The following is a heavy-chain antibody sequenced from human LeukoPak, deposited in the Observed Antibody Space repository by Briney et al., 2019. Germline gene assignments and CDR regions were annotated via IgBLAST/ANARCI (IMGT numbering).Heavy chain of an antibody. CDR2: ISAYNGNT. Sequence: GASVKVSCKASGYTFTSYYMHWVRQAPGQGLEWMGWISAYNGNTNYAQKLQGRVTMTTDTSTTTAYMELRSLRSDDTAVYYCARANYHGSGSYCDYWGQGTLVTVSS. J-gene: IGHJ4*02. CDR3: ARANYHGSGSYCDY. D-gene: IGHD3-10*01. CDR1: GYTFTSYY. V-gene: IGHV1-18*04.